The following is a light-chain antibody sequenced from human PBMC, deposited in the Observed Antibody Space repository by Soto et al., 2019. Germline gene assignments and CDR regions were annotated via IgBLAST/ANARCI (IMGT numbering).Light chain of an antibody. J-gene: IGLJ1*01. CDR3: TSFTSSTTPYV. V-gene: IGLV2-14*03. CDR2: EVS. CDR1: SSDVGGYIF. Sequence: QSALTQPASVSGSLGQSITISCTGTSSDVGGYIFVSWYQQHPGKAPKLLIYEVSNRPSGVSNRFSGSRPDNTASLTISGLQAEDEADYYCTSFTSSTTPYVFGTGTKVTVL.